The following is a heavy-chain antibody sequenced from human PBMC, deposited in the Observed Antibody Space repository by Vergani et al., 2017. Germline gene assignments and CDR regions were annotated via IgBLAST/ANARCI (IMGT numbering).Heavy chain of an antibody. CDR1: GGTFSSYA. CDR2: TIPIFGTA. V-gene: IGHV1-69*01. D-gene: IGHD1-26*01. CDR3: ARDTGSSPACYYYGMDV. J-gene: IGHJ6*02. Sequence: QVQLVQSGAEVKKPGSSVTLSCKASGGTFSSYAISWVRQAPGQGLELMGGTIPIFGTANYAQKFPGRVTITADEATSTAYMELSSLRSEDTAVYYCARDTGSSPACYYYGMDVWGQGTTVTVSS.